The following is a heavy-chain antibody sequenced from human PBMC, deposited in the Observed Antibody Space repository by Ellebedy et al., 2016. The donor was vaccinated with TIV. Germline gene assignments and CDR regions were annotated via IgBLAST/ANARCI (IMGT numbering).Heavy chain of an antibody. V-gene: IGHV4-31*03. D-gene: IGHD6-13*01. CDR3: ARVHHWSIRWGFDS. CDR2: IYYSGST. CDR1: GGSISTGAYY. Sequence: MPSETLSLTCTVSGGSISTGAYYWSWIRQHPGKGLECIGYIYYSGSTYYNPSLKSRVTISVDTSKHQFSLKLNSVTAADTAVHYCARVHHWSIRWGFDSWGQGTLVTVSS. J-gene: IGHJ5*01.